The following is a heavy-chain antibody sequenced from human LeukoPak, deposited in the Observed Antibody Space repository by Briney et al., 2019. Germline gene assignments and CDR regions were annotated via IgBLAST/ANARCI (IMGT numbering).Heavy chain of an antibody. Sequence: GGSLRLSCAASGFTFSDYYMSWIRQAPGKGLEWVSYISSSGSTIYYADSVKGRFTISRDNAKNSLYLQMNSLRAEDTAVYYCARSRLFTTPNWFDPWGQGTLVTVSS. CDR2: ISSSGSTI. D-gene: IGHD2-21*01. J-gene: IGHJ5*02. V-gene: IGHV3-11*04. CDR1: GFTFSDYY. CDR3: ARSRLFTTPNWFDP.